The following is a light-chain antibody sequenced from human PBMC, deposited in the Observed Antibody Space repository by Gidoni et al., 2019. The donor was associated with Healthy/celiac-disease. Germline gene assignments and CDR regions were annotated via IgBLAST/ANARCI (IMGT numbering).Light chain of an antibody. V-gene: IGLV2-8*01. CDR2: EVS. CDR3: SSYAGSNNLYV. Sequence: QSALTQPPSASGSTGQSVTLSCTGTSSDVGGSNYVSWYQQHPGKAPKLVIYEVSKRPSGVPDRFSGSKSGNTASLTVSGLQAEDEADYYCSSYAGSNNLYVFGTGTKVTVL. CDR1: SSDVGGSNY. J-gene: IGLJ1*01.